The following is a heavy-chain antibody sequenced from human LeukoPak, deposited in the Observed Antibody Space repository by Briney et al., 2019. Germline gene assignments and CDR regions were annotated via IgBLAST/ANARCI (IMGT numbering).Heavy chain of an antibody. CDR2: INPNSGGT. Sequence: GASVKVSCKASGYIFTDYYMHWVRQAPGQELGWMGRINPNSGGTNYAQKFQGRVTMITDTSTNTVYMELSSLKSEDTAVYYCARDMSDIVAVVAAAGALDIWGQGTMVTVSS. V-gene: IGHV1/OR15-1*04. CDR1: GYIFTDYY. J-gene: IGHJ3*02. D-gene: IGHD2-15*01. CDR3: ARDMSDIVAVVAAAGALDI.